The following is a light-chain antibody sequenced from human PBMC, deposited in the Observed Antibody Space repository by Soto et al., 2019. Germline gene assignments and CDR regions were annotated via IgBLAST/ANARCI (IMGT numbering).Light chain of an antibody. CDR3: VSWDRSLSGWV. CDR2: RNN. CDR1: TSNIGSDF. V-gene: IGLV1-47*01. J-gene: IGLJ3*02. Sequence: QSVLTQPPSASGTPGQKVTISCTGTTSNIGSDFLYWFQQFPGTAPILLIYRNNQRPSGVSDRFSGSKSGTSGSLAISGLQPEDEADYYCVSWDRSLSGWVFGGGTKLTVL.